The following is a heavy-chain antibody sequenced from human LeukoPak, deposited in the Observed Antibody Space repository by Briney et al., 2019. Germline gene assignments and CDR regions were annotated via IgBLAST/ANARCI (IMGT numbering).Heavy chain of an antibody. D-gene: IGHD4-23*01. CDR1: GGSFSGYY. V-gene: IGHV4-34*01. CDR3: ARSDYGGADFDY. CDR2: INHSGST. J-gene: IGHJ4*02. Sequence: SETLSLTCAVYGGSFSGYYWSWIRQPPGKGLEWIGEINHSGSTNYNPSLKSRVTISVDTSKNQFSLKLSSVTAADTAVYYCARSDYGGADFDYWGQGTLVTVSS.